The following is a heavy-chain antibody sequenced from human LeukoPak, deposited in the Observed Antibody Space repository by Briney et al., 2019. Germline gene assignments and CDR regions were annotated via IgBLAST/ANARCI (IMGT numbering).Heavy chain of an antibody. Sequence: QSGGSLRLSCAASGFTFSNHAMSWVRQAPGKGLEWVSSISGGGDRINYADSVKGRFTISRDNSRNTLYLQMNNLGAEDTAVYYCARDDYGETFDYWGQGTLVTVSS. D-gene: IGHD4-17*01. V-gene: IGHV3-23*01. CDR3: ARDDYGETFDY. CDR1: GFTFSNHA. J-gene: IGHJ4*02. CDR2: ISGGGDRI.